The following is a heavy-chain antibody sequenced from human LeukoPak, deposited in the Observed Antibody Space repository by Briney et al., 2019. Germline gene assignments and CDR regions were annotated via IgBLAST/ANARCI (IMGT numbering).Heavy chain of an antibody. Sequence: SETLSLTCTVSGGSISSYYWGWIRQPPGKGLEWIGSIYYSGSTYYNPSLKSRVTISVDTSKNQFSLKLSSVTAADTAVYYCARHPGRYFDWLLSLNDAFDIWGQGTMVTVSS. CDR3: ARHPGRYFDWLLSLNDAFDI. CDR1: GGSISSYY. J-gene: IGHJ3*02. CDR2: IYYSGST. D-gene: IGHD3-9*01. V-gene: IGHV4-39*01.